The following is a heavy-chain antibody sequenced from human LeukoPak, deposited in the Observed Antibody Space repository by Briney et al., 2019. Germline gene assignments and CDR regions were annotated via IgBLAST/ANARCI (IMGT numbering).Heavy chain of an antibody. CDR2: ISGTGSST. J-gene: IGHJ4*02. Sequence: GGSLRLSCAASGFSFSSYAMSWVRQAPGKGLEWVSAISGTGSSTYYADSVKGRFTISRDNSKNTLYLQMNSLRAEDTAVYYCAKGDTTWELPHDYWGQGTLVTVSS. D-gene: IGHD1-26*01. CDR3: AKGDTTWELPHDY. V-gene: IGHV3-23*01. CDR1: GFSFSSYA.